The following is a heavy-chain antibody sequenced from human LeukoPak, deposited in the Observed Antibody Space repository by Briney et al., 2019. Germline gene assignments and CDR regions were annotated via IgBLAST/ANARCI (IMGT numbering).Heavy chain of an antibody. J-gene: IGHJ3*01. CDR3: ARVPGRYAFDF. CDR1: GFTVSDYY. V-gene: IGHV3-11*03. D-gene: IGHD2-15*01. CDR2: ISTSGSST. Sequence: GGSLRLSCAASGFTVSDYYMSWIRQAPGKGPEWVSYISTSGSSTNYADSVKGRFTISRDNAKNSLYLQMDRLRAEDTAVYYCARVPGRYAFDFWGQGTMVTVSS.